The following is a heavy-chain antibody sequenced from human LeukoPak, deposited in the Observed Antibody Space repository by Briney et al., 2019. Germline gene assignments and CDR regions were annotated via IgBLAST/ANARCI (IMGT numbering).Heavy chain of an antibody. CDR3: AGLRYFDWLLYY. CDR2: INPSGGST. V-gene: IGHV1-46*01. Sequence: GASVKVSCKASGYTFTSYYMHWVRQAPGQGLEWMEIINPSGGSTSYAQKFQGRVTMTRDTSTSTVYMELSSLRSEDTAVYYCAGLRYFDWLLYYWGQGTLVTVSS. J-gene: IGHJ4*02. D-gene: IGHD3-9*01. CDR1: GYTFTSYY.